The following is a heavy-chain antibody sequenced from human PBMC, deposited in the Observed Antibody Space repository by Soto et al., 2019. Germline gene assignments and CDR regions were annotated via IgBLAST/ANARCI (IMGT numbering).Heavy chain of an antibody. CDR3: ARHAEWGGYSIWTYYYYYGMDV. V-gene: IGHV4-39*01. CDR2: IFYSGST. CDR1: RGSLSSTAIS. D-gene: IGHD3-3*01. J-gene: IGHJ6*02. Sequence: PWENLYITCTVSRGSLSSTAISWAWVRLTPRKGLEWIGSIFYSGSTYYNPSLKSRVTISVDTSKNQFSLKLSSVTAADTAVYYCARHAEWGGYSIWTYYYYYGMDVWGQGTTVT.